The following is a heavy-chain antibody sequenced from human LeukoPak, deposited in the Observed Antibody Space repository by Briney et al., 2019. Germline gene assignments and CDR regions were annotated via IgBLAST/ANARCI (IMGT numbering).Heavy chain of an antibody. CDR3: ARGGPYYYDSSGYSDY. V-gene: IGHV1-2*02. CDR2: INSNSGGT. Sequence: ASVKVSCKASGYTFTGYYMHWVRQAPGQGLEWMGWINSNSGGTKYVRKFQGRVTMTRDTSISTAYMELSRLRSDDTAVYYCARGGPYYYDSSGYSDYWGQGTLVTVSS. D-gene: IGHD3-22*01. J-gene: IGHJ4*02. CDR1: GYTFTGYY.